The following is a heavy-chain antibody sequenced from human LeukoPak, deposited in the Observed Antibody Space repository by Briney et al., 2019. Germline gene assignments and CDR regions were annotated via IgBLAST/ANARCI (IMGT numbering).Heavy chain of an antibody. J-gene: IGHJ4*02. V-gene: IGHV4-59*01. D-gene: IGHD3-10*01. CDR1: AGSISSYY. CDR2: IYYTGSS. CDR3: VGVSGSYSSGDY. Sequence: SETLSLTCSVSAGSISSYYWSWIRQPPGKGLEWTGYIYYTGSSNYNPSLKSRVTISLDMSKNQFSLKLSSVTAADTAVYYCVGVSGSYSSGDYWGQGTPVTVSS.